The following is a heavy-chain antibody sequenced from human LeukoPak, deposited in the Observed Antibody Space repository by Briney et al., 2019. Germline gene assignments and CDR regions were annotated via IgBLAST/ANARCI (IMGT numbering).Heavy chain of an antibody. CDR3: ARRRWSPLRFDY. D-gene: IGHD1-26*01. CDR1: GGSFSGYY. Sequence: SETLSLTCAVYGGSFSGYYWSWIRQPPGKGLEWIGEINHSGSTNYNPSLKSRVTISVDTSKNQFSLKLSSVTAADTAVYYCARRRWSPLRFDYWGQGTLVTVSS. CDR2: INHSGST. V-gene: IGHV4-34*01. J-gene: IGHJ4*02.